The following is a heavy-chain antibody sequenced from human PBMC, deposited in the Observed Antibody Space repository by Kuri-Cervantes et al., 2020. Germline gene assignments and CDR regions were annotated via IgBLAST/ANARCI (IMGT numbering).Heavy chain of an antibody. CDR1: GYTFTSYG. V-gene: IGHV1-18*01. CDR2: ISAYNGNT. D-gene: IGHD6-6*01. Sequence: ASVKVSCKASGYTFTSYGISWVRQAPGQGLEWMGWISAYNGNTNYAQKLQGRVTMTTDTSTSTAYMELSSLRSEDTAVYYCARDGGSSSGPGNYYFDYWGREPWSPSPQ. J-gene: IGHJ4*02. CDR3: ARDGGSSSGPGNYYFDY.